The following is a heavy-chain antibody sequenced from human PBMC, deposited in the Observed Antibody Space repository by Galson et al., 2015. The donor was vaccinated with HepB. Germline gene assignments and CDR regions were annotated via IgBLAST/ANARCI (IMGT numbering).Heavy chain of an antibody. CDR2: IWYDGSNK. CDR3: ARDYNFWSGYLDY. D-gene: IGHD3-3*01. Sequence: SLRLSCAASGFTFSSYGMHWVRQAPGKGLEWVAVIWYDGSNKYYADSVKGRFTISRDNSKNTLYLQMNSLRAEDTAVYYCARDYNFWSGYLDYWAREPWSPSPQ. V-gene: IGHV3-33*01. J-gene: IGHJ4*02. CDR1: GFTFSSYG.